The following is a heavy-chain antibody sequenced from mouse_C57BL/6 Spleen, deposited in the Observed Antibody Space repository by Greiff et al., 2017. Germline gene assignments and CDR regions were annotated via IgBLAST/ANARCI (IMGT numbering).Heavy chain of an antibody. Sequence: QVQLKESGAELVKPGASVKISCKASGYAFSSYWMNWVKQRPGKGLEWIGQIYPGAGDSTYNGKFTGKATLTADKTSSRAYMKLSSLTSEDSAVYVCARAGDLYEYPAWFAYWGQGTLGTVSA. V-gene: IGHV1-80*01. D-gene: IGHD2-4*01. CDR2: IYPGAGDS. CDR3: ARAGDLYEYPAWFAY. J-gene: IGHJ3*01. CDR1: GYAFSSYW.